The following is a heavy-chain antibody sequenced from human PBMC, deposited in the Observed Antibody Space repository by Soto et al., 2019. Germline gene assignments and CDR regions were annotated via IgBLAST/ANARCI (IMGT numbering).Heavy chain of an antibody. Sequence: SETLSLTCAVYCGSFSGYYWSWIRQPPGKGLEWIGEINHSGSTNYNPALKSRVTTSVDTSKNQFSLKLSSVTAADTAVYYCARGAPAGNNRYYGMDVWGQGTTVTVSS. CDR2: INHSGST. J-gene: IGHJ6*02. CDR3: ARGAPAGNNRYYGMDV. D-gene: IGHD6-13*01. CDR1: CGSFSGYY. V-gene: IGHV4-34*01.